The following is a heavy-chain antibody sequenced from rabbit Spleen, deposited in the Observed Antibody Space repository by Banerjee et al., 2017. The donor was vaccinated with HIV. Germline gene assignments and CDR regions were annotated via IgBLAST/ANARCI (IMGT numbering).Heavy chain of an antibody. CDR3: VRTGSGVNWL. D-gene: IGHD4-2*01. V-gene: IGHV1S43*01. CDR1: GFSFSSSYW. CDR2: IKTTGGST. J-gene: IGHJ4*01. Sequence: QEQLEESGGDLVKPEGSLTLTCTASGFSFSSSYWICWVRQAPGKGLELIACIKTTGGSTWYASWVNGRFTISRSTSLNTVTLQMTSLTAADTATYFCVRTGSGVNWLWGPGTLVTVS.